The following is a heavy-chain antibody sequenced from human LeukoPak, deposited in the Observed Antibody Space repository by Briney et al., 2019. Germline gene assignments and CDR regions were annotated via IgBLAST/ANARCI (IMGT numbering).Heavy chain of an antibody. Sequence: PGGSLRLSCEASGFTFSSYAMSWVRQAPGKGLEWVSAISGSGGSTYYADSVKGRFTISRDNSKNTLYLQMNSLRAEDTAVYYCAKGGAYYYDSSGYDLDYWGQGTLVTVSS. CDR2: ISGSGGST. J-gene: IGHJ4*02. CDR3: AKGGAYYYDSSGYDLDY. V-gene: IGHV3-23*01. CDR1: GFTFSSYA. D-gene: IGHD3-22*01.